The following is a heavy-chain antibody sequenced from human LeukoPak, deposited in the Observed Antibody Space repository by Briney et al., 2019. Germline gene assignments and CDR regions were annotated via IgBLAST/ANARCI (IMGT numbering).Heavy chain of an antibody. Sequence: ASVKVSCKVSGYTLTELSMHWVRQAPGKGLEWMGGFDPEDGETIYAQKFQGRVTMTEDTSTDTAYMELSSLRSEDTAVYYCAPDLTKHSGFDYWGQGTLVTVSS. CDR1: GYTLTELS. V-gene: IGHV1-24*01. J-gene: IGHJ4*02. CDR3: APDLTKHSGFDY. D-gene: IGHD1-26*01. CDR2: FDPEDGET.